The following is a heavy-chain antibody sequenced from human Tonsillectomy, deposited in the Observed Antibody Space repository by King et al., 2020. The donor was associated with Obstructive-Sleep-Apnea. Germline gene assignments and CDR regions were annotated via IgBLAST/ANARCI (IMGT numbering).Heavy chain of an antibody. D-gene: IGHD3-10*01. V-gene: IGHV3-7*01. CDR1: GFTFSNYW. Sequence: VQLVESGGGLVQPGGSLRLSCAASGFTFSNYWMGWVRQAPGKGRGWVGNINQEGREKYYVGSLKGRFTISRDNAKNSLLLHLTSLRAEDTAVYYCARDQTDANHSGGYYFDYWGQGSLVTVSS. J-gene: IGHJ4*02. CDR3: ARDQTDANHSGGYYFDY. CDR2: INQEGREK.